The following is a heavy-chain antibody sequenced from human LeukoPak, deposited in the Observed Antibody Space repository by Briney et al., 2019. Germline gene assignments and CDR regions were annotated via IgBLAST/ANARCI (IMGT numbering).Heavy chain of an antibody. CDR1: GYTFTSYA. Sequence: GASVKVSCKASGYTFTSYAMHWVRQAPGQRLEWMGWINAGNGNTKYSQKFQGRVTITRDTSASTAYMEPSSLRSEDTAVYYCAIPDYGEYYFDYWGQGTLVTVSS. V-gene: IGHV1-3*01. D-gene: IGHD4-17*01. J-gene: IGHJ4*02. CDR3: AIPDYGEYYFDY. CDR2: INAGNGNT.